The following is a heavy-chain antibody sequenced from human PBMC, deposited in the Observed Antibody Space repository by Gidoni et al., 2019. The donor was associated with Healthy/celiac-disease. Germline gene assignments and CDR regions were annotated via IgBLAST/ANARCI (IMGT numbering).Heavy chain of an antibody. J-gene: IGHJ3*02. CDR1: GFPFSSYS. D-gene: IGHD1-26*01. Sequence: EVQLVESGGGLVKPGGSLRLSCAASGFPFSSYSRNWVRQAPGKGLEWVSSISSSSSYIYYADSVKGRFTISRDNAKNSLYLQMNSLRAEDTAVYYCARVGGATPSSYAFDIWGQGTMVTVSS. V-gene: IGHV3-21*01. CDR3: ARVGGATPSSYAFDI. CDR2: ISSSSSYI.